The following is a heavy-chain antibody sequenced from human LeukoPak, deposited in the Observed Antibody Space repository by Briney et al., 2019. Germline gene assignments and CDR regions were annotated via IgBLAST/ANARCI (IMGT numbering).Heavy chain of an antibody. Sequence: SETLSLTCTVSGGSISSSSYYWGWIRQPPGKGLEWIGSIYYSGSTYYNPSLKSRVTISVDTSKNQFSLKLGSVTAADTAVYYCASLHQDTYYYDSSGYYFDYWGQGTLVTVSS. V-gene: IGHV4-39*01. D-gene: IGHD3-22*01. CDR1: GGSISSSSYY. J-gene: IGHJ4*02. CDR2: IYYSGST. CDR3: ASLHQDTYYYDSSGYYFDY.